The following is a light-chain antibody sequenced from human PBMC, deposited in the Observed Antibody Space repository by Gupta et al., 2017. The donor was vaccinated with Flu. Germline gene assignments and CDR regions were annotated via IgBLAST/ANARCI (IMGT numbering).Light chain of an antibody. CDR1: SIGSTS. Sequence: SSLLSHPPSVSVAPGQTARITCGKHSIGSTSVHWYQQKPGKAPVVVVYDYSDRPSGIPERFSGSNTGNTATLTISRVEAGDEADYYCQVWLASSDHWVFGGGTKLTVL. CDR3: QVWLASSDHWV. CDR2: DYS. J-gene: IGLJ3*02. V-gene: IGLV3-21*02.